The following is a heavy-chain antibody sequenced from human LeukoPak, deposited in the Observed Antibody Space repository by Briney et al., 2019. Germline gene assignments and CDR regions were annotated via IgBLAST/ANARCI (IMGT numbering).Heavy chain of an antibody. CDR2: INHSGST. V-gene: IGHV4-34*01. CDR3: ARYCSSTSCTQGYYYGMDV. D-gene: IGHD2-2*01. CDR1: GGSFSGYY. J-gene: IGHJ6*02. Sequence: SETLSLTCAVYGGSFSGYYRSWIRQPPGKGLEWIGEINHSGSTNYNPSLKSRVTISVDTSKNQFSLKLSSVTAADTAVYYCARYCSSTSCTQGYYYGMDVWGQGTTVTVSS.